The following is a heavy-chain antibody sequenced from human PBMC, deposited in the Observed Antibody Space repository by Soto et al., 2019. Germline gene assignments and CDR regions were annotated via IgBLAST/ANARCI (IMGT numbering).Heavy chain of an antibody. Sequence: SETLSLICAVSGVSISSGNWWTWVRQSPQRGLEYIGEIFHDGTANYYPSFERRVAISVDTSKNQFSLKLTSVTAADTAIYFCARLVYDTRLNYMYFDFWGQGTLVTVSS. CDR3: ARLVYDTRLNYMYFDF. V-gene: IGHV4-4*02. D-gene: IGHD3-10*01. J-gene: IGHJ4*02. CDR2: IFHDGTA. CDR1: GVSISSGNW.